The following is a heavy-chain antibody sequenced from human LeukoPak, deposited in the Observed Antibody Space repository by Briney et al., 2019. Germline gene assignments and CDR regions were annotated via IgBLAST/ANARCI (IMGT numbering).Heavy chain of an antibody. J-gene: IGHJ4*02. Sequence: PSETLSLTCTVSGGSISSSSYYWGWIRQPPGKGLEWIGSIYYSGSTYYNPSLKSRVTISVDTSKNQFSLKLSSVTAADTAVYYCATLRVAEYSYGWASRNHFDYWGQGTLVTVSS. CDR1: GGSISSSSYY. D-gene: IGHD5-18*01. V-gene: IGHV4-39*01. CDR2: IYYSGST. CDR3: ATLRVAEYSYGWASRNHFDY.